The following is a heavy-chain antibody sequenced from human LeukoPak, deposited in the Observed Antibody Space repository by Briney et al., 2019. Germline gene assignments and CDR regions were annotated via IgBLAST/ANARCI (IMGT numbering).Heavy chain of an antibody. V-gene: IGHV3-11*04. CDR1: GFTFSDYY. Sequence: PGGSLRLSCAASGFTFSDYYTSWIRQAPGKGLEWVSYISSSGSTIYYADSVKGRFTISRDNAKNSLYLQMNSLRTEDTAVYYCARTTYDFWSGYYAGYWGQGTLVTVSS. CDR2: ISSSGSTI. D-gene: IGHD3-3*01. J-gene: IGHJ4*02. CDR3: ARTTYDFWSGYYAGY.